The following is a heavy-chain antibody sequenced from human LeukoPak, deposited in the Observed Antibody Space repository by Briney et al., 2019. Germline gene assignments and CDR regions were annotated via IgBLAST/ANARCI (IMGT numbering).Heavy chain of an antibody. J-gene: IGHJ4*02. V-gene: IGHV3-23*01. D-gene: IGHD3-10*01. Sequence: GGSLRLSCAASGFTFSSYAMSWVRQAPGKRLEWVSAISGSGGSTYYADSVKGGFTISRDNSKNTLYLQMNSLRAEDTAVYYCAKGPGGSGSYFDYWGQGTLVTVSS. CDR2: ISGSGGST. CDR3: AKGPGGSGSYFDY. CDR1: GFTFSSYA.